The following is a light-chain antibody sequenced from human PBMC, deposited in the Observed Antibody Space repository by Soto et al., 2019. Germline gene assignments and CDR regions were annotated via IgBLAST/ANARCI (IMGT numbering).Light chain of an antibody. V-gene: IGKV3-15*01. J-gene: IGKJ2*01. CDR2: GAF. CDR3: QQYDKWPYT. Sequence: EIVLTQSPATLSVSPGERATLSCRTSQSVASNFAWYQQKPGQAPRLLVYGAFIRAPGFPVRFRGSGSGSEFTLTISSLQSEDGETYYCQQYDKWPYTLGQGTKVDIK. CDR1: QSVASN.